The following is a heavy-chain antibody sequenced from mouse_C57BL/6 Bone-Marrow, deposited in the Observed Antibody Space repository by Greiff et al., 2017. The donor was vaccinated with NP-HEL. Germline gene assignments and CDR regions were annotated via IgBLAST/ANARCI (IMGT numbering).Heavy chain of an antibody. V-gene: IGHV1-26*01. Sequence: EVQLQQSGPELVKPGASVKISCKASGYTFTDYYMNWVKQSHGKSLEWIGDINPNNGGTSYNQKFKGKATLTVDKSSSTAYMELRSLTSEDSAVYYCARSLGRGLNYWGQGTTLTVSS. J-gene: IGHJ2*01. CDR3: ARSLGRGLNY. D-gene: IGHD4-1*01. CDR2: INPNNGGT. CDR1: GYTFTDYY.